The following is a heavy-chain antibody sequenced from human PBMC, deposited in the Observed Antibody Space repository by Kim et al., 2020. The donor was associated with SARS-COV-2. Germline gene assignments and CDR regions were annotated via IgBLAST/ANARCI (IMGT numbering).Heavy chain of an antibody. CDR2: IYYSGST. D-gene: IGHD3-22*01. J-gene: IGHJ5*02. V-gene: IGHV4-31*03. Sequence: SETLSLTCTVSVGSISSGGYYWSWIRQHPGKGLEWIGYIYYSGSTYYNPSLKSRVTISVDTSKNQFSLKLSSVTAADTAVYYCARDHRDYYDSSGYDNWFDPWGQGTLVTVSS. CDR1: VGSISSGGYY. CDR3: ARDHRDYYDSSGYDNWFDP.